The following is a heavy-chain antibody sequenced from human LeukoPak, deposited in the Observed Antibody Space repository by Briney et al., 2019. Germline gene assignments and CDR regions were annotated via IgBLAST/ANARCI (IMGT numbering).Heavy chain of an antibody. D-gene: IGHD6-13*01. J-gene: IGHJ6*02. CDR2: IYSGGST. CDR1: GFTVSSNY. CDR3: AGNSSPYYYHGMDV. V-gene: IGHV3-66*01. Sequence: QAGGSLRLSCAASGFTVSSNYMSWVRQAPGKGLEWVSVIYSGGSTYYADSVKGRFTISRDNSKNTLYPQMNSLRAEDTAVYYCAGNSSPYYYHGMDVWGQGTTVTVSS.